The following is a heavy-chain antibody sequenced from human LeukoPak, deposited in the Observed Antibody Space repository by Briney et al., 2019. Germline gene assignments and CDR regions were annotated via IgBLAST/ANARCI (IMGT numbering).Heavy chain of an antibody. J-gene: IGHJ4*02. V-gene: IGHV3-30*04. D-gene: IGHD6-19*01. CDR2: ISYDGSNK. CDR3: ARDADSSGWYYFDY. CDR1: GFTFSSYA. Sequence: PGRSLRLSCAASGFTFSSYAMHWVRQAPGKGLEWVAVISYDGSNKYYADSVKGRFTISRDNSKNTLYLQMNSLRAEDTAVYYCARDADSSGWYYFDYWGQGTLVTVSS.